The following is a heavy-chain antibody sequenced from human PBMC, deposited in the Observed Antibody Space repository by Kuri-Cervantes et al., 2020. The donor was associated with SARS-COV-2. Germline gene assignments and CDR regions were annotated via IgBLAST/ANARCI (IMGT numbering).Heavy chain of an antibody. CDR3: AKKGVGSSTSTVYYYYYMDV. Sequence: GESLKISCAASGFTFSRYAMSWVRQAPGKGLEWVSAISGSGGSTYYADSVKGRFTISRDNSKNTLYLQMNSLRAEDTAVYYCAKKGVGSSTSTVYYYYYMDVWGKGTTVTVSS. D-gene: IGHD2-2*01. V-gene: IGHV3-23*01. CDR2: ISGSGGST. CDR1: GFTFSRYA. J-gene: IGHJ6*03.